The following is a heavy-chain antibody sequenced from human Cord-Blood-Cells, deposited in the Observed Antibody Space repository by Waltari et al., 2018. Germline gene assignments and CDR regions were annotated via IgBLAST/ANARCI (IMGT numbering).Heavy chain of an antibody. J-gene: IGHJ6*02. CDR2: IYHSGST. V-gene: IGHV4-38-2*01. Sequence: QVQLQESGPGLVKPSETLSLTCAVSGYSISSGYYWGWIRQPPGKGLEWIGSIYHSGSTYSNPSLKSRGHISVETSKNPFSLKLSSVTAADTAVYYCASGPRFGELYYYYYGMDVWGQGTTVTVSS. CDR1: GYSISSGYY. CDR3: ASGPRFGELYYYYYGMDV. D-gene: IGHD3-10*01.